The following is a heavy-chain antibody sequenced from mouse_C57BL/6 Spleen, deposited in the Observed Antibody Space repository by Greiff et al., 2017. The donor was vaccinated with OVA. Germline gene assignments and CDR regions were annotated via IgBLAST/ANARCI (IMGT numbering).Heavy chain of an antibody. V-gene: IGHV5-9*01. J-gene: IGHJ4*01. CDR1: GFTFSSYT. D-gene: IGHD2-5*01. CDR2: ISGGGGNT. Sequence: EVKLMESGGGLVKPGGSLKLSCAASGFTFSSYTMSWVRQTPEKRLEWVATISGGGGNTYYPDSVKGRFTISRDNAKNTLYLQMSSLRSEDTALYYCARQGVTNYAMDYWGQGTSVTVSS. CDR3: ARQGVTNYAMDY.